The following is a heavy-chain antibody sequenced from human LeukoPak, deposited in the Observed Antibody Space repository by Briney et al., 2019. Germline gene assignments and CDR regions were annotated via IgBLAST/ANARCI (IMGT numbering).Heavy chain of an antibody. D-gene: IGHD3-22*01. CDR2: VYYSGST. Sequence: SETLSLTCTVSGGSISSYYWSWIRQPPGKGLEWIGYVYYSGSTNYNPSLKSRVTISVDTSKNQFSLKLSSVTAADTAVYYCARGGYDTPAFDIWGQGTMVTVSS. CDR3: ARGGYDTPAFDI. J-gene: IGHJ3*02. CDR1: GGSISSYY. V-gene: IGHV4-59*01.